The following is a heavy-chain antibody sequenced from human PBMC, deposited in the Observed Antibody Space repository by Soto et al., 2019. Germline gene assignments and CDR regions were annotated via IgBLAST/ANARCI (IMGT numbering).Heavy chain of an antibody. CDR2: IYYSGIT. Sequence: PSETLSLTCTVSGGSISSYYWSWIRQPPGKGLEWIGYIYYSGITNYNPSLKSRVTISVDNSKNTLYLQMNSLRAEDTAVYYCAKGGSTSRWPYYYGMDVWGQGTTVTVSS. D-gene: IGHD2-2*01. CDR3: AKGGSTSRWPYYYGMDV. CDR1: GGSISSYY. J-gene: IGHJ6*02. V-gene: IGHV4-59*12.